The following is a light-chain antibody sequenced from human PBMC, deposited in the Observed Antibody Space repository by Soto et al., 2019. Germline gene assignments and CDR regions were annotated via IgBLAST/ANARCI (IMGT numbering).Light chain of an antibody. CDR2: GAS. Sequence: TQSPSTLSSSVGDRVTLSCRASQSVSSRYLGWYQQKPGQAPRLLIDGASIRATGIPDRFSGSGSGTDFTLTICRLEPEDFAVYYCQQYGNSQTFGQGTKVDIK. J-gene: IGKJ1*01. CDR1: QSVSSRY. CDR3: QQYGNSQT. V-gene: IGKV3-20*01.